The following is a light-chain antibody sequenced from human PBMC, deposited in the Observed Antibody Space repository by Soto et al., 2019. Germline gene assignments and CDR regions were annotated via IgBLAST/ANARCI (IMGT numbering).Light chain of an antibody. J-gene: IGLJ1*01. CDR3: NSYTSSSTYV. CDR1: SSDVGGYNY. V-gene: IGLV2-14*01. CDR2: DAS. Sequence: QSALTQPASVSGSPGQSITISCTGTSSDVGGYNYVSWYQQHPGKAPKLMIYDASNRPSGVSNRFSGSKSGNTASLTISGLQAEDEADYYCNSYTSSSTYVFGTGTKVTVL.